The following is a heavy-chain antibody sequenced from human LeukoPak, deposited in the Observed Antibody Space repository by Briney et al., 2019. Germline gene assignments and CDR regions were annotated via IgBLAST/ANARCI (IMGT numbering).Heavy chain of an antibody. J-gene: IGHJ3*02. D-gene: IGHD2-8*01. CDR2: IRSKAYGGTT. V-gene: IGHV3-49*04. CDR1: GFTFGDYA. CDR3: VKDRPITKIMVTTRHDAFDI. Sequence: PGGSLRLSCTASGFTFGDYAMSWVRQAPGKGLEWVGFIRSKAYGGTTEYAASVKGRFTISRDNPKNTVYLQMNSLRADDTAIYYCVKDRPITKIMVTTRHDAFDIWGQGTMVTVSS.